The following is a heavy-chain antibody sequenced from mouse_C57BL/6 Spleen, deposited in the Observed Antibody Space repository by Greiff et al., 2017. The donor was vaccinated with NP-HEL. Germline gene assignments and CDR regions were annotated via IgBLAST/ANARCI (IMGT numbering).Heavy chain of an antibody. V-gene: IGHV1-42*01. Sequence: VQLQQSGPELVKPGASVKISCKASGYSFTGYYMNWVKQSPEKSLEWIGEINPSTGDTTYNQKFKAKATLTVDKSSSTAYMQLKSLTSEDSAVYYCARGAHYYGSSQYYFDYWGQGTTLTVSS. CDR1: GYSFTGYY. CDR3: ARGAHYYGSSQYYFDY. D-gene: IGHD1-1*01. J-gene: IGHJ2*01. CDR2: INPSTGDT.